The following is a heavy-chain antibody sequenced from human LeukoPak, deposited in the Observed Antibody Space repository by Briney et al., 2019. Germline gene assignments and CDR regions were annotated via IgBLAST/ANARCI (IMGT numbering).Heavy chain of an antibody. Sequence: GGSLRLSCATSGFTLSSYSMNWARQAPGKGLEWVSYISSGSTTIYYADSVKGRFTISRDNAKNSLYLQMNSLRAEDTAVYYCARDVEQWLVRVYYFDYWGQGTLVTVSS. CDR1: GFTLSSYS. CDR2: ISSGSTTI. CDR3: ARDVEQWLVRVYYFDY. V-gene: IGHV3-48*01. D-gene: IGHD6-19*01. J-gene: IGHJ4*02.